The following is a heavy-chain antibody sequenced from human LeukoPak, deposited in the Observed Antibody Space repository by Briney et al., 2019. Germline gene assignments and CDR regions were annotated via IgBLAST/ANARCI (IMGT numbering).Heavy chain of an antibody. D-gene: IGHD4-17*01. J-gene: IGHJ4*02. CDR1: GGSVSSGSYY. Sequence: SETLSLTCTVSGGSVSSGSYYWSWIRQPPGKGLEWIGYIYYSGSTNYNPSLKGRVTISVDTSKNQFSLKLSSVTAADTAVYYCARGATVTTYFDYWGQGTLVTVSS. CDR3: ARGATVTTYFDY. CDR2: IYYSGST. V-gene: IGHV4-61*01.